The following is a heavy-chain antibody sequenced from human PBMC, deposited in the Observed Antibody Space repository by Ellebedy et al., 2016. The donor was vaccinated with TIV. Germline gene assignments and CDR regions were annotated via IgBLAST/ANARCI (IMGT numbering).Heavy chain of an antibody. CDR2: IIAMNGTP. D-gene: IGHD3-22*01. V-gene: IGHV1-69*13. CDR1: GGGFSSYR. CDR3: ARDRLPYHYDSRGHDVFDI. J-gene: IGHJ3*02. Sequence: AASVKVSCKTSGGGFSSYRMSWARQAPGQGLEWMGGIIAMNGTPIYAQKFQGRVTITADEMTNTAYMELSSLRYEDTAVYYCARDRLPYHYDSRGHDVFDIWGQGTMVTVSS.